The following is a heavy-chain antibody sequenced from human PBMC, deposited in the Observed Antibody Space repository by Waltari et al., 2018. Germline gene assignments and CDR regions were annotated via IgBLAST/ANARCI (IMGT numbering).Heavy chain of an antibody. CDR2: IYYSGST. J-gene: IGHJ5*02. CDR1: GGSISSSSYY. V-gene: IGHV4-39*01. Sequence: QLQLQESGPGLVKPSETLSLTCPVSGGSISSSSYYWGWIRQPPGKGLEWIGSIYYSGSTYYNPSLKSRVTISVDTSKNQFSLKLSSVTAADTAVYYCARVAVRGWFDPWGQGTLVTVSS. CDR3: ARVAVRGWFDP. D-gene: IGHD3-10*01.